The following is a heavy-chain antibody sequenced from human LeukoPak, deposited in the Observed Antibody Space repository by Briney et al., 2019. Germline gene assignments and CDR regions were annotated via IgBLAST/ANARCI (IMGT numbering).Heavy chain of an antibody. Sequence: GGSLRLYCAASGFTFSSYAMSWVRQAPGKGLEWVSSISGSGASTYYADSVKGRFTISRDNSKNTLYLQMSSLRAEDTAVYYCAKDPGGHGDYRNPRTYWGQGTLVTVSP. V-gene: IGHV3-23*01. CDR2: ISGSGAST. J-gene: IGHJ4*02. CDR1: GFTFSSYA. D-gene: IGHD4-17*01. CDR3: AKDPGGHGDYRNPRTY.